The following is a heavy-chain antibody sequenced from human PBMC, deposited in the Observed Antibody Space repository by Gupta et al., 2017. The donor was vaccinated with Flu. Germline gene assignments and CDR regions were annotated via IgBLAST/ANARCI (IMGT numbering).Heavy chain of an antibody. D-gene: IGHD2-8*02. CDR3: ARDLGYCTGAGCHIHFYGMDV. V-gene: IGHV3-11*01. Sequence: QVQVVESGGGLVTPGGSLRLSCAASGFTFSDYYMRWIRQAPGKGLEWISYISNSGINIYYADSVKGRFTISRDNAQNSLYLRMDSLRVEDTAVYYCARDLGYCTGAGCHIHFYGMDVWGQGTTVTVSS. CDR2: ISNSGINI. J-gene: IGHJ6*02. CDR1: GFTFSDYY.